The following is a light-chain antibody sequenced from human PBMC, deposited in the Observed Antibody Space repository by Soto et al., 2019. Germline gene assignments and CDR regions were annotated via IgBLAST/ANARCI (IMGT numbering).Light chain of an antibody. CDR1: QSVSSY. CDR3: QQRSNWPRTWT. V-gene: IGKV3-11*01. J-gene: IGKJ1*01. CDR2: GAS. Sequence: EIVLTQSPATLSLSPGERATLSCRASQSVSSYLAWYQQKPGQAPRLLIYGASNRATGIPARFSGSGSGTDFTLIISGLEPEDFAVYYCQQRSNWPRTWTFGQGTKVEIK.